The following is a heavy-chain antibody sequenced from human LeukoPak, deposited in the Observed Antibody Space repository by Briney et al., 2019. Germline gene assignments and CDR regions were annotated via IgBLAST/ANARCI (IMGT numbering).Heavy chain of an antibody. V-gene: IGHV1-69*13. J-gene: IGHJ4*02. CDR2: IIPIFGTA. D-gene: IGHD3-22*01. CDR3: ARDSGSGYYYW. Sequence: SVKVSCKASGYTFTGYYMHWVRQAPGQGLEWMGGIIPIFGTANYAQKFQGRVTITADESTSTAYMELSSLRSEDTAVYYCARDSGSGYYYWWGQGTLVTVSS. CDR1: GYTFTGYY.